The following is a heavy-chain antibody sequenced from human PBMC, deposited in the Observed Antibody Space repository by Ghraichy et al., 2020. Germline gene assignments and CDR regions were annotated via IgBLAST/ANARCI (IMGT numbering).Heavy chain of an antibody. CDR3: ARGLGGWLQEPLFDY. CDR1: GFTFSSYS. V-gene: IGHV3-48*02. J-gene: IGHJ4*02. D-gene: IGHD5-24*01. Sequence: GGSLRLSCAASGFTFSSYSMNWVRQAPGKGLEWVSYISSSSSTIYYADSVKGRFTISRDNAKNSLYLQMNSLRDEDTAVYYCARGLGGWLQEPLFDYWGQGTLVTVSS. CDR2: ISSSSSTI.